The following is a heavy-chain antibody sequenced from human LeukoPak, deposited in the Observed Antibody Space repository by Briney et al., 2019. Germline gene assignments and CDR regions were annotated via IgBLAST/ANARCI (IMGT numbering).Heavy chain of an antibody. CDR3: AREISDYASAY. J-gene: IGHJ4*02. Sequence: ASVKVSCKASGYPFTGYYIHWVRQAPGQGLEWMGWINPNSGGTNYAQKFQGRVTMTSDTSITTAYMDLNRLTSDDTAVYYCAREISDYASAYWGQGTLVTVSS. CDR2: INPNSGGT. CDR1: GYPFTGYY. V-gene: IGHV1-2*02. D-gene: IGHD2-2*01.